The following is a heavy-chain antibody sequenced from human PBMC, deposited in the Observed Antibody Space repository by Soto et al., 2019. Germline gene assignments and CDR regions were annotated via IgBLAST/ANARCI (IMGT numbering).Heavy chain of an antibody. J-gene: IGHJ5*02. CDR2: INAGNGNT. V-gene: IGHV1-3*01. Sequence: ASVKVSCKASGYTFTSYAMHWVRQAPGQRLGWMGWINAGNGNTKYSQKFQGRVTITRDTSASTAYMELSSLRSEDTAVYYCARSRSSSWWFDPWGQGTLVTVSS. CDR3: ARSRSSSWWFDP. D-gene: IGHD6-6*01. CDR1: GYTFTSYA.